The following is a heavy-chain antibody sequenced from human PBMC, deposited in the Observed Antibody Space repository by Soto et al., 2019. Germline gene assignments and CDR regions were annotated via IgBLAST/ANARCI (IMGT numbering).Heavy chain of an antibody. CDR2: IYFTVNT. J-gene: IGHJ5*01. D-gene: IGHD3-16*01. Sequence: SETLSLTCTVSGDSVSSGNYYWSWIRQPPGKGLEWIGSIYFTVNTNYNPSIKSRLTTSIDTSRDLFSRRLGSVTAADTAFYYRGRVLVDTYMIYWSDPWGQGTMVTVSS. V-gene: IGHV4-61*01. CDR1: GDSVSSGNYY. CDR3: GRVLVDTYMIYWSDP.